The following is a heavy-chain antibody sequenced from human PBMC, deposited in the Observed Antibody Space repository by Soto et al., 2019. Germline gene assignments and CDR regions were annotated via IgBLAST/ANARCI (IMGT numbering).Heavy chain of an antibody. J-gene: IGHJ6*02. Sequence: GESLKISCKGSGYSFTSYWIGWVRQMPGKGLEWMGIIYPGDSDTRYSPSFQGQVTISADKSISTAYLQWSSLKAPDTAMYYCARAMIGYCSSTSCSVAYYYYGMDVWGQGTTVSVSS. V-gene: IGHV5-51*01. CDR1: GYSFTSYW. CDR3: ARAMIGYCSSTSCSVAYYYYGMDV. D-gene: IGHD2-2*01. CDR2: IYPGDSDT.